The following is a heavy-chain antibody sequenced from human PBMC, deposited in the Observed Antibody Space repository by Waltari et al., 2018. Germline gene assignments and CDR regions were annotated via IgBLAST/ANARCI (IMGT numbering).Heavy chain of an antibody. CDR3: ARGAPLIGGEQYFDS. CDR1: GSTFIGYY. J-gene: IGHJ4*02. Sequence: VQLVQSGAEVKKPGASVKVACKASGSTFIGYYLHLLRQAPGQWPDEIGLINPKNNVTESAQSLQGSGTMTSDTSISTGYMELDSLSSDDTAVYYCARGAPLIGGEQYFDSWGQGTLVTVSS. CDR2: INPKNNVT. V-gene: IGHV1-2*02. D-gene: IGHD2-21*01.